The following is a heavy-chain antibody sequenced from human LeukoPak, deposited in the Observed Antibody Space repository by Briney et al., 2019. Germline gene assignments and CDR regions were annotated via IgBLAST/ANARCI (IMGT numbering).Heavy chain of an antibody. V-gene: IGHV4-59*01. CDR3: ARDSGSSRGFDY. Sequence: SETLSLTRTVSGGSISSYYWSWIRQPPGKGLEWIGYIYYSGSTNYNPSLKSRVTISVDTSKNQFSLKLSSVTAADTAVYYCARDSGSSRGFDYWGQGTLVTVSS. D-gene: IGHD6-13*01. J-gene: IGHJ4*02. CDR1: GGSISSYY. CDR2: IYYSGST.